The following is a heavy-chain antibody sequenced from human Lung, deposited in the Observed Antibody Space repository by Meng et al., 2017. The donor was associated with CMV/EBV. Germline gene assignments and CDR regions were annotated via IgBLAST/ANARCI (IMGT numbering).Heavy chain of an antibody. CDR2: ISGSGGST. D-gene: IGHD5-18*01. J-gene: IGHJ4*02. CDR3: AKVAGIQLGRSYFDY. V-gene: IGHV3-23*01. Sequence: GGSXRLXCAASGFTFSSYAMSWVRQAPGKGLEWVSAISGSGGSTYYADSVKGRFTISRDNSKNTLYLQMNSLRAEDTAVYYCAKVAGIQLGRSYFDYWGQGXLVTVSS. CDR1: GFTFSSYA.